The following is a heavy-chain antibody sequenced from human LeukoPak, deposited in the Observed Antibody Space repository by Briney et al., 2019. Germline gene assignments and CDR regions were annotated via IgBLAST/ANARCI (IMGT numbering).Heavy chain of an antibody. J-gene: IGHJ4*02. D-gene: IGHD2-8*01. Sequence: GGSLRLSCAASGFAFTSYWMTWVRQAPGKGLEWVSYISSSGSTIYYADSVKGRFTISRDNAKNSLYLQMNSLRAEDTAVYYCARLGHCTNGLCYTGDYWGQGTLVTVSS. V-gene: IGHV3-48*04. CDR3: ARLGHCTNGLCYTGDY. CDR2: ISSSGSTI. CDR1: GFAFTSYW.